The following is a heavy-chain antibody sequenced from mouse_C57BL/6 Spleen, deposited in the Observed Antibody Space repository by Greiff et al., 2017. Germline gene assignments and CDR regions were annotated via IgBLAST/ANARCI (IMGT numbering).Heavy chain of an antibody. CDR3: ARDATTVEGFAY. CDR2: ISDGGSYT. Sequence: EVMLVESGGGLVKPGGSLKLSCAASGFTFSSYAMSWVRQTPEKRLEWVATISDGGSYTYYPDNVKGRFTISRDNAKYNLYLQMSHLKSEDTAMYYCARDATTVEGFAYWGQGTLVTVSA. D-gene: IGHD1-1*01. CDR1: GFTFSSYA. V-gene: IGHV5-4*01. J-gene: IGHJ3*01.